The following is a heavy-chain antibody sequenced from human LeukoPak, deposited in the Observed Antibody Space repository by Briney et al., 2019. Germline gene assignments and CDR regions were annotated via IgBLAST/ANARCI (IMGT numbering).Heavy chain of an antibody. Sequence: SETLSLTCTVSGGSISSSSYSWGWIRQPPGKGLEWIGTISDSGNTYYNPSLRSRVTISVDTSKNQFSLKLSSVTAADTAVYYCARRQYGSGSYYTPPDYWGQGTLVTVSS. J-gene: IGHJ4*02. CDR3: ARRQYGSGSYYTPPDY. CDR2: ISDSGNT. V-gene: IGHV4-39*01. D-gene: IGHD3-10*01. CDR1: GGSISSSSYS.